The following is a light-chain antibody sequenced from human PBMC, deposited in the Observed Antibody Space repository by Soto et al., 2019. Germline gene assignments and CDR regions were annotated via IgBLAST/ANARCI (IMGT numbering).Light chain of an antibody. CDR3: QQSDSFPCT. CDR1: QSVSNW. Sequence: SLFTLSAKKGERVTITCRASQSVSNWLAWYQQKPGKAPKLLIYDVSSLESGVPSRFSGSGSGTEFILTISSLQPDDFAPYYSQQSDSFPCTFAQGT. CDR2: DVS. V-gene: IGKV1-5*01. J-gene: IGKJ1*01.